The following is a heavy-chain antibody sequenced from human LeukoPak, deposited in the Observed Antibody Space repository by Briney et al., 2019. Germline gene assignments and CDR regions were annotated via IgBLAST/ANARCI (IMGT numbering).Heavy chain of an antibody. D-gene: IGHD2-2*02. CDR1: GGSFSGYY. CDR3: ARARRRYCSSTSCYNYYYGMDD. CDR2: INHSGST. J-gene: IGHJ6*02. Sequence: SETLSLTCAVYGGSFSGYYWSWIRQPPGKGLEWIGEINHSGSTNYNPSLKSRVTISVDTSKNQFSLKLSSVTAADTAVYYCARARRRYCSSTSCYNYYYGMDDWGQGTTVTVSS. V-gene: IGHV4-34*01.